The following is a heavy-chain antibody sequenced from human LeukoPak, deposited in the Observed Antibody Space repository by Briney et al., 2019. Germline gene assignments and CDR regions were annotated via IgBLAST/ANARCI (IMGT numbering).Heavy chain of an antibody. CDR2: MNPNSGNT. V-gene: IGHV1-8*03. CDR1: GHTFTGYY. CDR3: VVIPHAFDI. Sequence: ASVKVSCKASGHTFTGYYMHWVRQAPGQGLGWIGWMNPNSGNTGYAQKFQGRVTITRNTSISTAYMELSSLRSEDTAVYYCVVIPHAFDIWGQGTMVTVSS. J-gene: IGHJ3*02. D-gene: IGHD1-14*01.